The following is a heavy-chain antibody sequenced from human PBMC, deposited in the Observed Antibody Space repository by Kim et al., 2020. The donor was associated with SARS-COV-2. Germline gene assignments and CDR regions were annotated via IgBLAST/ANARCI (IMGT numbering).Heavy chain of an antibody. V-gene: IGHV3-66*01. D-gene: IGHD3-10*01. CDR3: ARDRWGITMVRGVIHPPLYSYCGMDL. Sequence: GGSLRLSCAASGFTVSSNYMSWVRQAPGKGLEWVSVIYSGGSTYYADSVKGRFTISRDNSKNTLYLQMNSLRAEDTAVYYCARDRWGITMVRGVIHPPLYSYCGMDLWGQGTTVTVSS. J-gene: IGHJ6*02. CDR2: IYSGGST. CDR1: GFTVSSNY.